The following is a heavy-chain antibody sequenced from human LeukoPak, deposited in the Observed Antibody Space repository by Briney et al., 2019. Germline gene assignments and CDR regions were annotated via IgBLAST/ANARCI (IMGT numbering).Heavy chain of an antibody. V-gene: IGHV3-30-3*01. CDR3: AVPGATPGY. J-gene: IGHJ4*02. D-gene: IGHD1-26*01. CDR1: GFTFSSYA. Sequence: PGGSLRLSCAASGFTFSSYAMHWVRQAPGKGLEWVAVISYDGSNKYYADSVKGRFTISRDNSKNTLYLQMNSLRAEDMAVYYCAVPGATPGYWGQGTLVTVSS. CDR2: ISYDGSNK.